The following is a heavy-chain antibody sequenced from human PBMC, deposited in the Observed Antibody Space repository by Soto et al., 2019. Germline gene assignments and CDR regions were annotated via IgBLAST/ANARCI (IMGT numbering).Heavy chain of an antibody. CDR2: INPSGGST. J-gene: IGHJ6*03. V-gene: IGHV1-46*03. Sequence: ASVKVSCKASGYTFTGYYMHWVRQAPGQGLEWMGWINPSGGSTSYAQKFQGRVTMTRDTSTSTVYMELSSLRSEDTAVYYCARDLTPSGWYDRYYYYYMDVWGKGTTVTGSS. CDR1: GYTFTGYY. CDR3: ARDLTPSGWYDRYYYYYMDV. D-gene: IGHD6-19*01.